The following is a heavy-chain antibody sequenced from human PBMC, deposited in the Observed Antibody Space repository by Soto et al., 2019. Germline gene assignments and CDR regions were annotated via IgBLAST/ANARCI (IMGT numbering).Heavy chain of an antibody. CDR1: GGSISSSSYY. J-gene: IGHJ6*03. CDR2: IYYSGST. CDR3: ARLRGEELEWLLSPFKSYYYYYMDV. D-gene: IGHD3-3*01. Sequence: PSETLSLTCTVSGGSISSSSYYWGWIRQPPGKGLEWIGSIYYSGSTYYNPSLKSRVTISVDTSKNQFSLKLSSVTAADTAVYYCARLRGEELEWLLSPFKSYYYYYMDVWGKGTTVTVSS. V-gene: IGHV4-39*01.